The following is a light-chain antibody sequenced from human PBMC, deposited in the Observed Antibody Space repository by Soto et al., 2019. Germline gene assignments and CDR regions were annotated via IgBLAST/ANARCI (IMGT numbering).Light chain of an antibody. J-gene: IGLJ1*01. CDR2: DVS. CDR1: SSDVGGYNY. Sequence: QSVLTRPASVSGAAGQSLTISCTGTSSDVGGYNYVSWYQQHPGKAPKLMIYDVSNRPSGVSNRFSGSKSGNTASLTISGLQAEDEADYYCSSYTSSSTLVFGTGTKVTVL. CDR3: SSYTSSSTLV. V-gene: IGLV2-14*01.